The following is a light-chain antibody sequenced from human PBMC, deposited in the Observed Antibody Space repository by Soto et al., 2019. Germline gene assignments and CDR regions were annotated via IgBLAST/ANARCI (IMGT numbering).Light chain of an antibody. J-gene: IGLJ1*01. CDR3: SSLTTSSTYV. V-gene: IGLV2-18*02. CDR1: SRDVGSYNR. Sequence: QSVLTQPPSVSGSPGQSVAISCTGTSRDVGSYNRVSWYQQPPGTAPTLVIYDVTHRPSGVPDRCSGSKSGNTASLTISGLQAEDEADYYCSSLTTSSTYVFGTGTKLTVL. CDR2: DVT.